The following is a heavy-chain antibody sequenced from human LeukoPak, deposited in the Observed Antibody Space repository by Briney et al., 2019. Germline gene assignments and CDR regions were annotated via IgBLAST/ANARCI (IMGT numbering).Heavy chain of an antibody. CDR1: GGSFSGYY. Sequence: SETLSLTCAVYGGSFSGYYWSWIRQPPGKGLEWIGEINHSGSTNYNPSLKSRVTISVDTSKNQFSLKLSSVTAADTAVYYCARQGGRSASIAARPDDTDYWGQGTLVTVSS. CDR3: ARQGGRSASIAARPDDTDY. D-gene: IGHD6-6*01. J-gene: IGHJ4*02. V-gene: IGHV4-34*01. CDR2: INHSGST.